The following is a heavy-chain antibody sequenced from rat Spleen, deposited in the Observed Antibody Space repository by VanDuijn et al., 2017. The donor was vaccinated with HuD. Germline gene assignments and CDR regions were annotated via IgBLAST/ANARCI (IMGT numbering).Heavy chain of an antibody. D-gene: IGHD1-9*01. V-gene: IGHV2-1*01. CDR1: GFPLTNYH. CDR3: IREGRSMEITTYWFAY. J-gene: IGHJ3*01. CDR2: IWGDGTT. Sequence: QVQLKESGPGLVQPSQTLSLTCTVSGFPLTNYHIHWIRQPPGKGLERMGGIWGDGTTDYNSALKSRLSISRDTSKSQVFLKMNSLQTEDTATYFCIREGRSMEITTYWFAYWGQGTLVTVSS.